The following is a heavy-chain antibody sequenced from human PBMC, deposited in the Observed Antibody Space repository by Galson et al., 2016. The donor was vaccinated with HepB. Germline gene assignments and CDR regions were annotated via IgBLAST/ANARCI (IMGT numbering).Heavy chain of an antibody. J-gene: IGHJ4*02. Sequence: SLRLSCAASGFTFSAYGMHWVRQAPGKGLEWVAVISYGGSHKFYADSVRGRFTISRDNSKNTLYMQMNSLRVEDTAVYYCAKAGNYSRLFDYWGQGTLVTVSS. CDR1: GFTFSAYG. V-gene: IGHV3-30*18. D-gene: IGHD1-7*01. CDR3: AKAGNYSRLFDY. CDR2: ISYGGSHK.